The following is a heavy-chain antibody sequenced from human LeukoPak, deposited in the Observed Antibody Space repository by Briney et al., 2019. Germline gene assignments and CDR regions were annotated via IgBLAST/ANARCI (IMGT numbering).Heavy chain of an antibody. Sequence: ASVKVSCKASGYTFTAYYMHWVRQAPGQGLEWMGIINPSGGSTSYAQKFQGRVTMTRDMSTSTVYMELSSLRSEDTAVYYCARASFGYCSGGSCYSSYFDYWAQGTLVTVSS. CDR2: INPSGGST. CDR3: ARASFGYCSGGSCYSSYFDY. J-gene: IGHJ4*02. CDR1: GYTFTAYY. V-gene: IGHV1-46*01. D-gene: IGHD2-15*01.